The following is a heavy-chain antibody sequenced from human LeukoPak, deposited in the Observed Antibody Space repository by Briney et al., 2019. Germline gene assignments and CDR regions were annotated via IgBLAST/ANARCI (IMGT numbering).Heavy chain of an antibody. CDR3: ARMSYYYSSGDNWFDP. Sequence: ALVKVSCEASGYTFTTYDINWVRQATGQGLEWMGWMNPNSGNTGYAQKFQGRVTMTRNTSISTAYMELSSLRSEDTAVYYCARMSYYYSSGDNWFDPWGQGTLVTVSS. CDR1: GYTFTTYD. D-gene: IGHD3-22*01. J-gene: IGHJ5*02. V-gene: IGHV1-8*01. CDR2: MNPNSGNT.